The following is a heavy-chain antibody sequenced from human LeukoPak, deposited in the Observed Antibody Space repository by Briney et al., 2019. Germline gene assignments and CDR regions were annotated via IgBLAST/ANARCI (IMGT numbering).Heavy chain of an antibody. J-gene: IGHJ4*02. CDR3: AKEGGFRGAAAGNFDY. CDR2: ISWNSGSI. D-gene: IGHD6-13*01. Sequence: PGRSLRLSCAASGFTFDDYAMHWVRQAPGRGLEWVSGISWNSGSIGYADSVKGRFTISRDNAKNSLYLQMNSLRAEDTALYYCAKEGGFRGAAAGNFDYWGQGTLVTVSS. CDR1: GFTFDDYA. V-gene: IGHV3-9*01.